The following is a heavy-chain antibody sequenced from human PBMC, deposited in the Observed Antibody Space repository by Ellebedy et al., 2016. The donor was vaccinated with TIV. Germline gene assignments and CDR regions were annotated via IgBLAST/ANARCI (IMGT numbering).Heavy chain of an antibody. D-gene: IGHD1-1*01. CDR3: ARESPQTGTTISWFDS. J-gene: IGHJ5*01. CDR1: GDDIKRGYYF. CDR2: IHYLGTT. V-gene: IGHV4-31*03. Sequence: MPSETLSLTCTVSGDDIKRGYYFLTWIRQHPGKGLEWIGYIHYLGTTKYTASLKSRVLISVDTSKNHFSLKLTSVTAADTAVYYCARESPQTGTTISWFDSWGQGTLVTVSS.